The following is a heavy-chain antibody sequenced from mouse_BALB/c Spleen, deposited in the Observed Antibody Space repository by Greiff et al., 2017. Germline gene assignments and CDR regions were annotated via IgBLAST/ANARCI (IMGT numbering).Heavy chain of an antibody. CDR3: TRAPYGNPFFFDY. J-gene: IGHJ2*01. CDR2: IYPSDSYT. D-gene: IGHD2-1*01. CDR1: GYTFTSYW. Sequence: QVQLQQPGAELVRPGASVKLSCKASGYTFTSYWINWVKQRPGQGLEWIGNIYPSDSYTNYNQKFKDKATLTVDKSSSKAYMQLSSPTSEDSAVYYCTRAPYGNPFFFDYWGQGTPLTVSS. V-gene: IGHV1-69*02.